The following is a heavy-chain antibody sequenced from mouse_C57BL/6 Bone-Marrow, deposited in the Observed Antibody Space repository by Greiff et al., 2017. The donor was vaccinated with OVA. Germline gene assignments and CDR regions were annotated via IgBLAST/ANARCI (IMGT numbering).Heavy chain of an antibody. CDR1: GFNIKDDY. Sequence: VQLQQSGAELVRPGASVKLSCTASGFNIKDDYMHWVKQRPEQGLEWIGWIDPENGDTEYASKFQGKATITADTSSNTAYLQLSSLTSEDTAVYYCTLELFYYWGQGTTLTVSS. J-gene: IGHJ2*01. CDR3: TLELFYY. CDR2: IDPENGDT. V-gene: IGHV14-4*01.